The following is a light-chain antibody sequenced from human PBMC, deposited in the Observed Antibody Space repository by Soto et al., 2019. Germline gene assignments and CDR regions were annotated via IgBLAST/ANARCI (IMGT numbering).Light chain of an antibody. Sequence: QSVLTQPPSASGTPGQRVTISCSGNSCNIGSSYVYWFQQFPGTAPKLLIYMDNQRPSGVPDRFSGSKSGTSASLAISGLRSEDEADFYCAAWDNSLSGWVFGGGTKLTVL. CDR1: SCNIGSSY. V-gene: IGLV1-47*01. CDR2: MDN. CDR3: AAWDNSLSGWV. J-gene: IGLJ3*02.